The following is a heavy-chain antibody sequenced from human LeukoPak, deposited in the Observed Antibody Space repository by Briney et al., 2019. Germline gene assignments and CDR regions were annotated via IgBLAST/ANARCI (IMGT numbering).Heavy chain of an antibody. Sequence: PGGSLRLSCAASGFTFSSYAMHWVRQAPGKGLEWVAVISYDGSNKYYADSVKGRFTISRDNSKNTLYLQMNSLRAEDTAVYYCARDSSSWYDYYYMDVWGEGTTVTVSS. CDR2: ISYDGSNK. CDR3: ARDSSSWYDYYYMDV. J-gene: IGHJ6*03. CDR1: GFTFSSYA. V-gene: IGHV3-30-3*01. D-gene: IGHD6-13*01.